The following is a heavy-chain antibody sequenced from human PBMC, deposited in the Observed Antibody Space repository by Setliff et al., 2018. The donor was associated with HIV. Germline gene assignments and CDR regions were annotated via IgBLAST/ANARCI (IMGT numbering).Heavy chain of an antibody. CDR2: INPNSGGT. D-gene: IGHD5-12*01. V-gene: IGHV1-2*06. Sequence: RASVKVSCNASGYTFTGYYMHWVRQAPGQGLEWMGRINPNSGGTNYAQKFQGRVTMTRDTSISTAYMELSRLRSDDTAVYYCARRGYSRPLNYYYYYMDVWGKGTTVTVSS. CDR3: ARRGYSRPLNYYYYYMDV. CDR1: GYTFTGYY. J-gene: IGHJ6*03.